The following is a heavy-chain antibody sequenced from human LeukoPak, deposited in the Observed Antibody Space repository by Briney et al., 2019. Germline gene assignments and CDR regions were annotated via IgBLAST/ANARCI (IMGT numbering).Heavy chain of an antibody. D-gene: IGHD3-9*01. CDR1: GFTSSSYG. CDR2: IRYDGSNK. V-gene: IGHV3-30*02. CDR3: ARAFTYYDILTGYRGYYFDY. J-gene: IGHJ4*02. Sequence: PGGSLRLSCAASGFTSSSYGMHWVRQAPGKGLEWVAFIRYDGSNKYYADSVKGRFTISRDNSKNTLYLQMNSLRAEDTAVYYCARAFTYYDILTGYRGYYFDYWGQGTLVTVSS.